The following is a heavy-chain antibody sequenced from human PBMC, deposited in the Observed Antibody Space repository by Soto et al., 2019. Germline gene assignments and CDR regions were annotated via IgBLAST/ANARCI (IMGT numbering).Heavy chain of an antibody. CDR1: GFTFSNYS. D-gene: IGHD5-12*01. V-gene: IGHV3-23*01. J-gene: IGHJ4*02. Sequence: EVQLLESGGGLIQPGGSLRLSCAASGFTFSNYSMSWVRQAPGKGLEWVSGIPNDGANTYYADSVRGRFTISRDESTKTMYLQMYSLRAEDTAVYYCAKESSEVARPLFDYWCRGTLVTVSS. CDR2: IPNDGANT. CDR3: AKESSEVARPLFDY.